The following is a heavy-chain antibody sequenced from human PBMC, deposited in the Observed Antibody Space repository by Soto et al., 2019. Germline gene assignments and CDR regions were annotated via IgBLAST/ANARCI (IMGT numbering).Heavy chain of an antibody. CDR3: AIDSTYDFWSGNVFDY. CDR2: ISSSSSYI. V-gene: IGHV3-21*01. Sequence: PGGSLRLSCAASGFTFSSYSMNWVRQAPGKGLEWVSSISSSSSYIYYADSVKGRFTISRDNAKNSLYLQMNSLRAEDTAVYYCAIDSTYDFWSGNVFDYWGQGTLVTVSS. CDR1: GFTFSSYS. D-gene: IGHD3-3*01. J-gene: IGHJ4*02.